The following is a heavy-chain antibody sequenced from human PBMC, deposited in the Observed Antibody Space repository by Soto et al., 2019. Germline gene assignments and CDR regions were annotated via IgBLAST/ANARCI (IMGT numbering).Heavy chain of an antibody. J-gene: IGHJ5*02. D-gene: IGHD4-17*01. V-gene: IGHV1-69*13. CDR1: GGTFSSYA. Sequence: SVKVSCKASGGTFSSYAISWVRQAPGQGLEWMGGIIPIFGTANYAQKFQGRVTITADESTSTAYMELSSLRSEDTAVYYCATKSYGGNTPAGFDPWGQGTLVTVSS. CDR2: IIPIFGTA. CDR3: ATKSYGGNTPAGFDP.